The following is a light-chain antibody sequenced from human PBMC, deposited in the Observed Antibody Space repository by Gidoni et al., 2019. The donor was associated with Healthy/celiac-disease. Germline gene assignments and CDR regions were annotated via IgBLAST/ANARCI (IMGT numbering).Light chain of an antibody. CDR2: AAS. Sequence: DIQMTQSPSSLSASVGDRVTITCRASQSISSYLNWYQQNPGKAPKLLIYAASSLQSGVPSRFSGSGSGTDFTLTISSLQPEDFATYYCQQSYSTPRGFXGXTKVEIK. J-gene: IGKJ4*01. CDR1: QSISSY. CDR3: QQSYSTPRG. V-gene: IGKV1-39*01.